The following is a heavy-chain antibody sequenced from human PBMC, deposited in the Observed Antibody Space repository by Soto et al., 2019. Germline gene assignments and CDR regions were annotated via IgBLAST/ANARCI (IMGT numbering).Heavy chain of an antibody. D-gene: IGHD2-2*01. V-gene: IGHV1-69*01. Sequence: QVQLVQSGAEVEKPGSSVKVSCEASGGTFSSYAISWVRQAPGQGLEWMGGIIPISDTTNYAQKFQGRVTITADESTSTAYMELSSLRSEDTAVYYCARSHGSSTSLEIYYYYYYGMDVWGQGTTVTVSS. J-gene: IGHJ6*02. CDR1: GGTFSSYA. CDR3: ARSHGSSTSLEIYYYYYYGMDV. CDR2: IIPISDTT.